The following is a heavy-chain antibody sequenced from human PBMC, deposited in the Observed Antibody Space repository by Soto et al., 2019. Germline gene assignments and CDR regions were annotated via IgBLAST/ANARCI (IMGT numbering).Heavy chain of an antibody. CDR3: ASGGYDFWSGYFPRYYYYYMDV. V-gene: IGHV1-3*01. CDR1: GYTFTSYA. J-gene: IGHJ6*03. D-gene: IGHD3-3*01. CDR2: INADNGNT. Sequence: ASVKVSCKASGYTFTSYAMHWVRQAPGQRLEWMGWINADNGNTKYSQKFQGRVTMTTDTSTSTAYMELRSLRSDDTAVYYCASGGYDFWSGYFPRYYYYYMDVWGKGTTVTVSS.